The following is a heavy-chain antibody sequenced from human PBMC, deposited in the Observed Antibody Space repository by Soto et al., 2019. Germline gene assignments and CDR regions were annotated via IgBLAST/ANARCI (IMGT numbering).Heavy chain of an antibody. CDR3: ASSSFYYDSSGFPHDAFDI. V-gene: IGHV1-18*01. D-gene: IGHD3-22*01. CDR2: ISAYNGNT. J-gene: IGHJ3*02. Sequence: VKVSCKASGYTFTSYGISWVRQAPGQGLEWMGWISAYNGNTNYAQKLQGRVTMTTDTSTSTAYMELRSLRSDDTAVYYCASSSFYYDSSGFPHDAFDIWGQGTMVTVSS. CDR1: GYTFTSYG.